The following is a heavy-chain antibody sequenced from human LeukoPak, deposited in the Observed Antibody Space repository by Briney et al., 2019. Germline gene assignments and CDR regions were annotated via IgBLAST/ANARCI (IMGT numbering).Heavy chain of an antibody. CDR3: ARRSGYYGSGSYRGSLGMDV. D-gene: IGHD3-10*01. J-gene: IGHJ6*02. Sequence: GESLKISCKGSGYSFTSYWIGWVRQMPGKGLAWMGIIYPGDSDTRYSPSFQGQVTISADKSISTACLQWSSLKASDTAMYYCARRSGYYGSGSYRGSLGMDVWGQGTTVTVSS. CDR1: GYSFTSYW. V-gene: IGHV5-51*01. CDR2: IYPGDSDT.